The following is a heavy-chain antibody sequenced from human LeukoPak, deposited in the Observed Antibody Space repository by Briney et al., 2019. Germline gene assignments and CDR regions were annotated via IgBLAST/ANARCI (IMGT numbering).Heavy chain of an antibody. CDR1: GFTFSNYG. J-gene: IGHJ4*02. Sequence: GGSLRLSCAASGFTFSNYGMHWVRQAPGKGLEWVAFIRYDGSNKYFADSLKGRFTISRDNSKNTLYLQMNSLRPEDTAVYYCAKADPDSSGYYYDYWGQGTLVTVSS. D-gene: IGHD3-22*01. CDR2: IRYDGSNK. V-gene: IGHV3-30*02. CDR3: AKADPDSSGYYYDY.